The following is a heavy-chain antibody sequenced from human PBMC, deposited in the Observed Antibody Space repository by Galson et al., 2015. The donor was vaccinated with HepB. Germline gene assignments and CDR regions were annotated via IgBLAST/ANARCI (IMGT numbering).Heavy chain of an antibody. CDR2: ISGSSSII. D-gene: IGHD3-10*01. CDR3: AREGEYYYNSGSYYGPDY. Sequence: SLRLSCAASGFTFSSYSMNWVRQAPGKGLEWVSYISGSSSIIYYADSVKGRFTISRDNAKNSLYLQMSSLRDEDTAVYYCAREGEYYYNSGSYYGPDYWGQGTLVTVSS. CDR1: GFTFSSYS. J-gene: IGHJ4*02. V-gene: IGHV3-48*02.